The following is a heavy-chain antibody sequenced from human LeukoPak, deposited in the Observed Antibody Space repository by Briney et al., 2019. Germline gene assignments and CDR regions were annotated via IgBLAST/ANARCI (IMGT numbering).Heavy chain of an antibody. V-gene: IGHV3-74*01. Sequence: GGSLRLSCAASEFTFWMHWVRQAPGKGLVWVSQINGDGSSTSYADSVKGRFTISRDNAKNTLYLQMNSLRAEDTAVYYCAREQGRWLPQKACFDYWGQGTLVTVSS. D-gene: IGHD5-24*01. CDR3: AREQGRWLPQKACFDY. J-gene: IGHJ4*02. CDR1: EFTFW. CDR2: INGDGSST.